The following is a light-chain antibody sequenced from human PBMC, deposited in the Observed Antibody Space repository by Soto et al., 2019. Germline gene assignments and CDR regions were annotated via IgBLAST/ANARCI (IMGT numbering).Light chain of an antibody. V-gene: IGKV1-5*03. Sequence: DIQMTQSPSTLSASVGDRVTITCRASQSISSWLAWYQQRPGKAPKLLIYKASNLESGVPSRFSGSGSGTELTLTIISLHPDDFATYYCQQSYTYPWTFGPGTKVEIK. CDR2: KAS. CDR3: QQSYTYPWT. CDR1: QSISSW. J-gene: IGKJ1*01.